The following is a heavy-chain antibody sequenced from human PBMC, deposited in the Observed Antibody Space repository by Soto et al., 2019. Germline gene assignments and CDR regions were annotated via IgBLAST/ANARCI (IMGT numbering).Heavy chain of an antibody. CDR2: IYYSGST. CDR1: GGSISSSSYY. CDR3: ASFYCSSTSCAIDY. Sequence: SETLSLTCTVSGGSISSSSYYWGWIRQPPGKGLEWIGSIYYSGSTYYNPSLKSRVTISVDTSKNQFSLKLSSVTAADTAVYYCASFYCSSTSCAIDYWGQGTLVTVSS. D-gene: IGHD2-2*01. V-gene: IGHV4-39*01. J-gene: IGHJ4*02.